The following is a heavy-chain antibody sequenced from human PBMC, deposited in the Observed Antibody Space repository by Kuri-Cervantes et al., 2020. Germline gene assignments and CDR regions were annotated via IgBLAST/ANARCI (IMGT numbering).Heavy chain of an antibody. CDR2: IYSGGST. Sequence: ETLSLTCAVSGFTFSSYSMNWVRQAPGKGLEWVAVIYSGGSTYYADSVKGRFTISRDNSKNPLYLQMNSLRAEDTAVYYCARDLGYYDSSGPLASGMDVWGQGTMVTVSS. J-gene: IGHJ6*02. CDR1: GFTFSSYS. CDR3: ARDLGYYDSSGPLASGMDV. V-gene: IGHV3-53*05. D-gene: IGHD3-22*01.